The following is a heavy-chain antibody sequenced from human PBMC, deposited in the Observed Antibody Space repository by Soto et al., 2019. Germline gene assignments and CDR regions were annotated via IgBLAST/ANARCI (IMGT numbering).Heavy chain of an antibody. J-gene: IGHJ4*02. D-gene: IGHD4-17*01. V-gene: IGHV4-59*12. CDR3: ARNLFSLSYGDYYFDY. Sequence: SETLSLTCTVSGGSIGTYYWSWIRQPPGKGLEWIGYIYYRGNTDYNPSLKSRVTISLDTPKTQFSLKLSSVTAADTAVYYCARNLFSLSYGDYYFDYWGQGTLVTVSS. CDR2: IYYRGNT. CDR1: GGSIGTYY.